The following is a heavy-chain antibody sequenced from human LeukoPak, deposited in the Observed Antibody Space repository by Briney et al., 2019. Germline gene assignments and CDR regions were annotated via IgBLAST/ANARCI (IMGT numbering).Heavy chain of an antibody. V-gene: IGHV4-38-2*02. CDR3: ARAPRDYDFWSGYYMWFDY. CDR2: IYHSGST. Sequence: SETLSLTCTVSGYSISSGYYWGWIRQPPGKGLEWIGSIYHSGSTYYNPSLKSRVTISVDTSKNQFSLKLSSVTAADTAVYYCARAPRDYDFWSGYYMWFDYWGQGTLVTVSS. D-gene: IGHD3-3*01. CDR1: GYSISSGYY. J-gene: IGHJ4*02.